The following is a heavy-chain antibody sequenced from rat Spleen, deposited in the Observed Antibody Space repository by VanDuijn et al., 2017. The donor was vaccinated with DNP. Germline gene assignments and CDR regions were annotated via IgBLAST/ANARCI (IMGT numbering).Heavy chain of an antibody. CDR2: IWNFGGT. V-gene: IGHV2-41*01. CDR1: WFSLTEYN. J-gene: IGHJ3*01. D-gene: IGHD1-11*01. CDR3: ARDLLRWRRGFAH. Sequence: QVQLKESGPGLVQPSQTLSLTCTVTWFSLTEYNLHWVRQPPGKGLEWMGVIWNFGGTRYDSSLKSRLTITKDTSKSQVFLKMNSLQTGDAATYYCARDLLRWRRGFAHWGQGTLVTVSS.